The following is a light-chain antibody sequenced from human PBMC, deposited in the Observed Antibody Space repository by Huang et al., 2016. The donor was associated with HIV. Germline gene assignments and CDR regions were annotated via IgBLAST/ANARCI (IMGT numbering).Light chain of an antibody. CDR1: QSLSVY. J-gene: IGKJ4*01. V-gene: IGKV3-11*01. CDR2: DAS. CDR3: QQRSNWFT. Sequence: DIVLTQSLATLSLSPGERATLSCRASQSLSVYLAWYQQKPGQAPRLLIYDASKRATGVPARFTGSGSGTDFTLTITSLQPEDFAVYYCQQRSNWFTFGGGTKVEIK.